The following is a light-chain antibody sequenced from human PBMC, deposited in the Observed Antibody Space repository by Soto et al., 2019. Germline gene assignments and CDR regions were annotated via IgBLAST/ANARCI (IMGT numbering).Light chain of an antibody. V-gene: IGKV3-11*01. J-gene: IGKJ5*01. CDR3: QQRGNWPIT. CDR2: DAS. CDR1: QSVSSY. Sequence: EIVLTQSPATLSLSPGERATLSCRASQSVSSYLAWYQQKPAQAPRLLIYDASNRATGIPARFSGSGSGTDFTLNISSLEPEDFAVYYCQQRGNWPITFGQGTRLEIK.